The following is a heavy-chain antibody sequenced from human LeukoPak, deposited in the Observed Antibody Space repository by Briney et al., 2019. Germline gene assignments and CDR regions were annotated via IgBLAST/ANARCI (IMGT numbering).Heavy chain of an antibody. CDR3: AKVRVAGHDAFDI. D-gene: IGHD6-19*01. CDR1: GFTFSSYA. J-gene: IGHJ3*02. V-gene: IGHV3-23*01. Sequence: GGSLRLSCAASGFTFSSYAMSWVRQAPGKGLEWVSAISGCGGSTYYADSVKGRFTISRDNSKNTLYLQMNSLRAEDTAVYYCAKVRVAGHDAFDIWGQGTMVTVSS. CDR2: ISGCGGST.